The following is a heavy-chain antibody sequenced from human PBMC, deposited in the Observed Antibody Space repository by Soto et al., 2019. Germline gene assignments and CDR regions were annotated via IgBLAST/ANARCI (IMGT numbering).Heavy chain of an antibody. Sequence: GGSLRLPCAASGFTFSSYSMNWVRQAPGKGLEWVSSISSSSSYIYYADSVKGRFTISRDNAKNSLYLQMNSLRAEDTAVYYCAREEEGIVVVTAIPNVLDYWGQGTLVTVSS. D-gene: IGHD2-21*02. CDR1: GFTFSSYS. CDR3: AREEEGIVVVTAIPNVLDY. CDR2: ISSSSSYI. V-gene: IGHV3-21*01. J-gene: IGHJ4*02.